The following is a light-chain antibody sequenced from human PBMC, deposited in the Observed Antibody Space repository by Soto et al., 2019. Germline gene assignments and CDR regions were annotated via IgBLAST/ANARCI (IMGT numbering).Light chain of an antibody. CDR2: GNT. CDR1: SSNIGAGYY. Sequence: QSVLTQPPSVSGAPGQRVTISCTGSSSNIGAGYYVHWYRQLPGTAPKLLIYGNTNRPSGVPDRFSGSKSGTSASLTISGLQAEDEADYYCQSYDNSLSTSGVFGTGTKLTVL. CDR3: QSYDNSLSTSGV. J-gene: IGLJ1*01. V-gene: IGLV1-40*01.